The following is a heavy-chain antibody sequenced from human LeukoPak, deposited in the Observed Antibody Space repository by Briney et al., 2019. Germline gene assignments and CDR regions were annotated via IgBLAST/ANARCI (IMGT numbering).Heavy chain of an antibody. Sequence: ASVKVSCKASGYTVTGYYMHWVRQAPGQGLEWMGWINPNSGGTNYAQKFQGRVTMTRDTSISTAYMELSRLRSDDTAVYYCARDRVSGYSGYDYNYYYGMDVWGQGTTVTVSS. V-gene: IGHV1-2*02. D-gene: IGHD5-12*01. CDR3: ARDRVSGYSGYDYNYYYGMDV. J-gene: IGHJ6*02. CDR1: GYTVTGYY. CDR2: INPNSGGT.